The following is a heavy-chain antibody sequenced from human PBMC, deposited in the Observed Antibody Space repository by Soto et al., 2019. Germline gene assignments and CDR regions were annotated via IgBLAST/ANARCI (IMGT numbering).Heavy chain of an antibody. CDR2: IYYSGST. CDR1: GGSISSYY. D-gene: IGHD3-10*01. CDR3: ARQRGPLRNWFDP. Sequence: SETLSLTCTVSGGSISSYYWSWIRQPPGKGLEWIGYIYYSGSTNYNPSLKSRVTISVDTSKNQFSLKLSSVTAADTAVYYGARQRGPLRNWFDPWGQGTLVTVSS. V-gene: IGHV4-59*08. J-gene: IGHJ5*02.